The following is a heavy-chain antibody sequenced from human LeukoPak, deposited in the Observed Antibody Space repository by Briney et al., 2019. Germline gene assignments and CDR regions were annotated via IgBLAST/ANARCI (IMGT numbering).Heavy chain of an antibody. CDR2: ISYDGSNK. CDR3: AKDGRTSGYDWNFDY. D-gene: IGHD5-12*01. V-gene: IGHV3-30*18. J-gene: IGHJ4*02. Sequence: GGSLRLSCAASGFTFSSYGMHWVRQAPGKGLEWVAVISYDGSNKYYADSVKGRFTISGDNSKNTLYLQMNSLRAEDTAVYYCAKDGRTSGYDWNFDYWGQGTLVTVSS. CDR1: GFTFSSYG.